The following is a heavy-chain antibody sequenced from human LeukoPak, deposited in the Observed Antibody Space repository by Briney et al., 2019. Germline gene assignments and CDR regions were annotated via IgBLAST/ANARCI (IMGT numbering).Heavy chain of an antibody. D-gene: IGHD6-19*01. CDR3: AKDIGAVAGSDFDY. J-gene: IGHJ4*02. CDR2: IKQDGSEK. Sequence: GGSLRLSCAASGFTFSSYWMSWVRQAPGKGLEWVANIKQDGSEKYYVDSVKGRFTISRDNAKNSLYLQMNSLRAEDTALYYCAKDIGAVAGSDFDYWGQGTLVTVSS. CDR1: GFTFSSYW. V-gene: IGHV3-7*03.